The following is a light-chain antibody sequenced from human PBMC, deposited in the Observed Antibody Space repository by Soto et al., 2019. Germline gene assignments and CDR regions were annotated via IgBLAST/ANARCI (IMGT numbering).Light chain of an antibody. CDR2: DVS. CDR3: SSYTSISTWV. CDR1: SSDIGGYEY. V-gene: IGLV2-14*03. J-gene: IGLJ3*02. Sequence: QSALTQPASVSGSPGQSITISCAGTSSDIGGYEYVSWYQHHPGKAPKLMIYDVSNRPSGVSNRFSGSKSGNTASLTISGLQADDEADYYCSSYTSISTWVFGGGTKVTVL.